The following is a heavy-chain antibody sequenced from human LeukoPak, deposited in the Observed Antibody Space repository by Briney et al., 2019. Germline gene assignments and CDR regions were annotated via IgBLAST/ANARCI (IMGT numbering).Heavy chain of an antibody. V-gene: IGHV4-59*12. D-gene: IGHD3-10*01. CDR1: GGSISSYY. CDR2: IYYSGST. CDR3: ARVPPMVRGVIIGRFWFDP. J-gene: IGHJ5*02. Sequence: SETLSLTCTVSGGSISSYYWSWIRQPPGKGPEWIGYIYYSGSTNYNPSLKSRVTISVDTSKNQFSLKLSSVTAADTAAYYCARVPPMVRGVIIGRFWFDPWGQGTLVTVSS.